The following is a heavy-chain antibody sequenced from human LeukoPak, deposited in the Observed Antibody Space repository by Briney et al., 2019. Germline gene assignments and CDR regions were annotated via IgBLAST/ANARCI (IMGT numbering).Heavy chain of an antibody. V-gene: IGHV3-48*03. CDR2: ITSGRSTI. CDR3: ARDTLGEGEDANYAVYYFDY. J-gene: IGHJ4*02. D-gene: IGHD4/OR15-4a*01. Sequence: GGSLRLSCAASGFTFSNYAMNWVRQAPGKGLEWVSKITSGRSTIYYADSVKGRFAISRDNAKNSLYLQMNSLRAEDAAVYYCARDTLGEGEDANYAVYYFDYWGQGTVVTVSS. CDR1: GFTFSNYA.